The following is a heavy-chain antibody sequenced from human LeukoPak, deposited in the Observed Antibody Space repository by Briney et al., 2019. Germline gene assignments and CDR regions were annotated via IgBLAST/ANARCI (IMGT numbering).Heavy chain of an antibody. CDR3: SRSHDYGGLYFYYYMDV. J-gene: IGHJ6*03. V-gene: IGHV4-39*01. CDR1: GGSISSRSDY. D-gene: IGHD4-23*01. Sequence: SETLSLTCTVSGGSISSRSDYWGWIRQTPGKGLEWIGNLDSSGSTYYNPSLKSRVTISVGTSKNQFSLNLRSVTAADTAIYFCSRSHDYGGLYFYYYMDVWGKGTTVTVSS. CDR2: LDSSGST.